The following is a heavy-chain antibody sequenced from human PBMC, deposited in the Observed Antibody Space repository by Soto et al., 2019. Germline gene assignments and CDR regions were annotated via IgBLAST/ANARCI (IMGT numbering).Heavy chain of an antibody. CDR3: ARAEGFKRSWLDY. CDR1: GLSFRNYD. J-gene: IGHJ4*02. Sequence: SETLCLTCGVYGLSFRNYDWIWVRQPPGKGLEWIGEVNHSGEATYNPSLQSRVSISLDTSDYHLSLKMTSVTDEEEAIYLCARAEGFKRSWLDYWGQGTEVNVSS. CDR2: VNHSGEA. V-gene: IGHV4-34*01. D-gene: IGHD3-9*01.